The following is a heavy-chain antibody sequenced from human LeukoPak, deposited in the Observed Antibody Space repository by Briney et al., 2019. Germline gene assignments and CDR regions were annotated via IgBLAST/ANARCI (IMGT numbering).Heavy chain of an antibody. CDR1: GGSISSYY. D-gene: IGHD3-9*01. CDR2: IYTSGST. Sequence: PSETLSLTCTVSGGSISSYYWSWIRQPAGKGLEWIGRIYTSGSTNYNPSLKSRVTMSVDTSKNQFSLKLSSVTAADTAVFYCARGKYHDILPGSIGFDYWGQGTLDTVSS. CDR3: ARGKYHDILPGSIGFDY. J-gene: IGHJ4*02. V-gene: IGHV4-4*07.